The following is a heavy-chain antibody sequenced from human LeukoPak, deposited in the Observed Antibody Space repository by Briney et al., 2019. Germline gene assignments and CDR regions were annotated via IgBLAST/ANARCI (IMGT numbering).Heavy chain of an antibody. J-gene: IGHJ4*02. CDR2: VYSGGST. CDR3: ARSGTAGAFDY. Sequence: GGSLRFSCAVFGFTVSDNYMNWVRQAPGKGLEWVSVVYSGGSTYYADSVKGRFTISRDNSKNTLYLQMSSLRGEDTAVYYCARSGTAGAFDYWGQGTLVTVSS. D-gene: IGHD6-13*01. CDR1: GFTVSDNY. V-gene: IGHV3-66*01.